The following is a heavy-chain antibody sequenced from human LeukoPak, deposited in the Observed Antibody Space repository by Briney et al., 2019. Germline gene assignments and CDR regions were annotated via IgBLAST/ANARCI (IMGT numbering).Heavy chain of an antibody. CDR1: GGTFSSYT. D-gene: IGHD2-15*01. J-gene: IGHJ4*02. V-gene: IGHV1-69*02. CDR2: IIPILGIA. Sequence: GASVKVSCKASGGTFSSYTISWVRQAPGQGLEWMGRIIPILGIANYAQKFQGRVTITADKSTSTAYMELSSPRSEDTAVYYCATVARSYYFDYWGQGTLVTVSS. CDR3: ATVARSYYFDY.